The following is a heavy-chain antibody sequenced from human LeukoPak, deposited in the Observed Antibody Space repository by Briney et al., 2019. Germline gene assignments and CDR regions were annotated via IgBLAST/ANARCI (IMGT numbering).Heavy chain of an antibody. CDR1: GFTFSSYA. CDR3: Y. J-gene: IGHJ4*02. Sequence: GGSLRLSCAASGFTFSSYAMSWVRQAPGKGLEWVSTISSGVYSTYYADSVQGRFTISRDNSKNTLYLQMNSLRAEDTAVYFDYWGQGTLVTVSS. CDR2: ISSGVYST. V-gene: IGHV3-23*01.